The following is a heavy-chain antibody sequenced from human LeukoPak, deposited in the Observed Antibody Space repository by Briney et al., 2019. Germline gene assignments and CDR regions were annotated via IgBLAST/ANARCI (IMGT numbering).Heavy chain of an antibody. CDR2: VYYSGGT. J-gene: IGHJ4*02. Sequence: SETLSLTCAVSGGSISSGAYSWSWIRQPPRKGLEWIGYVYYSGGTYYNPSLKSRVTISVDTSKNQFSLKLSSVTAADTAVYYCARLLLWFGELSSTHFDYWGQGTLVTVSS. D-gene: IGHD3-10*01. CDR3: ARLLLWFGELSSTHFDY. V-gene: IGHV4-30-2*03. CDR1: GGSISSGAYS.